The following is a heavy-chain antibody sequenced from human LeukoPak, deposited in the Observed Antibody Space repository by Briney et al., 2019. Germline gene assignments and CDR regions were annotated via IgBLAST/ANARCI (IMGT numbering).Heavy chain of an antibody. D-gene: IGHD6-6*01. Sequence: SETLSLTCAVYGGSFSGYYWSWIRQPPEKGLEWIGEINHSGSTNYNPSLKSRVTISVDTSKNQFSLKLSSVTAADTAVYYCARGRAARYYYYYYMDVWGKGTTVTVSS. V-gene: IGHV4-34*01. CDR2: INHSGST. CDR3: ARGRAARYYYYYYMDV. CDR1: GGSFSGYY. J-gene: IGHJ6*03.